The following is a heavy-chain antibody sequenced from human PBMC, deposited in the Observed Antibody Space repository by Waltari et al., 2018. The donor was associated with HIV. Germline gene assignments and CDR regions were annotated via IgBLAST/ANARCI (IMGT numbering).Heavy chain of an antibody. D-gene: IGHD1-26*01. CDR1: GGAIDTFA. J-gene: IGHJ3*01. CDR2: TAPFFGV. Sequence: QAQLVQSGAETKKPGSSVTVPCQASGGAIDTFAFTWVRQAPGQGLEWLGGTAPFFGVIYAQDFNGRVTITSNPSTRTVFLELGGLRPDDTAVYFCAKSDFTELVRGQKAFDVWGQGT. V-gene: IGHV1-69*19. CDR3: AKSDFTELVRGQKAFDV.